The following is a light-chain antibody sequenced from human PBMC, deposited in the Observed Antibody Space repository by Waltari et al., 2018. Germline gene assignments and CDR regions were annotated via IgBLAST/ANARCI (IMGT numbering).Light chain of an antibody. Sequence: ETVMTQSPATLSLSPGERATLSCRASQSVSSSLAWYQQKPGQAPRLLIYGASSRATDIPDRFSGSGSGTEFTLTISSLEPEDVAVYYCQQSSNWPLTFGGGTKVEIK. CDR1: QSVSSS. V-gene: IGKV3D-15*01. J-gene: IGKJ4*01. CDR2: GAS. CDR3: QQSSNWPLT.